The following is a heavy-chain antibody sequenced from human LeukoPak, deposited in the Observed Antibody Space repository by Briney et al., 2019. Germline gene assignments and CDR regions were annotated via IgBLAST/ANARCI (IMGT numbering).Heavy chain of an antibody. CDR3: ARSHNSTVTPYYYYMDV. CDR1: GGTFSSYA. Sequence: ASVKVSCKASGGTFSSYAISWVRQAPGQGLEWMGGIIPIFGTANYAQKFQGRVTITADESTSTAYMELSSLRSEDTAVYYCARSHNSTVTPYYYYMDVWGKGTTVTVSS. D-gene: IGHD4-17*01. CDR2: IIPIFGTA. J-gene: IGHJ6*03. V-gene: IGHV1-69*13.